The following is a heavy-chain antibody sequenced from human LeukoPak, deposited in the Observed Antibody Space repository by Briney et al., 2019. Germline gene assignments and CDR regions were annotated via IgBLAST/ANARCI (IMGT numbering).Heavy chain of an antibody. Sequence: PGGSLRLSCAASGFTFTSYEMTWVRRAPGKGLEWVSTHSGSSTFYADSVKGRFTISRDNGKSTVYLQINSLRAEDTAVYYCAKDSLITHNGMDVWGQGTTVTVSS. CDR2: HSGSST. V-gene: IGHV3-23*01. CDR1: GFTFTSYE. CDR3: AKDSLITHNGMDV. J-gene: IGHJ6*02. D-gene: IGHD1-20*01.